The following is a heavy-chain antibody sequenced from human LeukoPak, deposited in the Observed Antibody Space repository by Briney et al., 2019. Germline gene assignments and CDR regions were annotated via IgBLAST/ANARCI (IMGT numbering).Heavy chain of an antibody. V-gene: IGHV1-69*13. D-gene: IGHD3-10*01. CDR3: ARDGVYGSGSYYFDY. J-gene: IGHJ4*02. CDR2: IIPIFGTA. CDR1: GGTFSSYA. Sequence: GASVKVSCKASGGTFSSYAISWVRQAPGQGLEWMGGIIPIFGTANYAQKFQGRVTITADESTSTAYMELSSLRSEDTAVYYCARDGVYGSGSYYFDYWGQGTLVTVSS.